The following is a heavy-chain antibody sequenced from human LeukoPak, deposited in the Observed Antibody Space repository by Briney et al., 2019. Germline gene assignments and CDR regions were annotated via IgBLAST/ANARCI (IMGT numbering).Heavy chain of an antibody. CDR2: IIPIFGTA. D-gene: IGHD2-2*01. CDR1: GGTFSSYA. V-gene: IGHV1-69*13. Sequence: GASVKVSCKASGGTFSSYAISWVRQAPGQGLEWMGGIIPIFGTANYAQKFQGRVTITADESTSTAYMELSSLRSEDTAVYYCARERVPAIYYYYGMDVWGQGTTVTVSS. J-gene: IGHJ6*02. CDR3: ARERVPAIYYYYGMDV.